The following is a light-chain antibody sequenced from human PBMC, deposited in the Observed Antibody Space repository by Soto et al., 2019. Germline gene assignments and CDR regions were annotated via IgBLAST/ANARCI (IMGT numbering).Light chain of an antibody. CDR2: GAS. Sequence: EIMLTQSAGTLSLSPGERATLSCRASQSVSSSYLAWYQQKPGQAPRLLIYGASNRATGIPDRFSGSGSGTDFTLTISRLEPEDFAVYYCQQYGSSGTFGQGTKADNK. CDR1: QSVSSSY. J-gene: IGKJ1*01. V-gene: IGKV3-20*01. CDR3: QQYGSSGT.